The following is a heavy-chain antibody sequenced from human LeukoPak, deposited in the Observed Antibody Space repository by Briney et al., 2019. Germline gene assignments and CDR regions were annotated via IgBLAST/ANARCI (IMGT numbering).Heavy chain of an antibody. V-gene: IGHV1-8*01. CDR2: MNPNSGNT. CDR1: GYTFTSYD. CDR3: ARVPLRYYYGSGSHRAYPY. D-gene: IGHD3-10*01. J-gene: IGHJ4*02. Sequence: GASVKVSCKASGYTFTSYDINWVRQATGQGLEWMGWMNPNSGNTGYAQKFQGRVTMTRNPSISTAYMELSSLRSEDTAVYYCARVPLRYYYGSGSHRAYPYWGQGTLVTVSS.